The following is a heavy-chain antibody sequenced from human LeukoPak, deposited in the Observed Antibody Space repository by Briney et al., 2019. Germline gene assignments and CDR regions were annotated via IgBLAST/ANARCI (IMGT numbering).Heavy chain of an antibody. J-gene: IGHJ4*02. Sequence: ASVKVSCKASGYTFTGYYMHWVRQAPGQGLEWMGWINPNSGGTNYAQKFQGRVTMTRDTSISTAYMELSRLRSDDTAVYYCAKPGSSRGIAGRRPTKYYFDYWGQGTLVTVYS. D-gene: IGHD6-6*01. CDR1: GYTFTGYY. V-gene: IGHV1-2*02. CDR2: INPNSGGT. CDR3: AKPGSSRGIAGRRPTKYYFDY.